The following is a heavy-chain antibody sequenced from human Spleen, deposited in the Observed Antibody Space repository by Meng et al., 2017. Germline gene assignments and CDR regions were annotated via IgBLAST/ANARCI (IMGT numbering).Heavy chain of an antibody. D-gene: IGHD4-11*01. CDR2: INHSGST. Sequence: QVHLQQWGAGLLKPSETLSLTCVVSGGSFRGYYWNWIRQPPGKGLEWIGEINHSGSTNYNPSLESRATISVDTSQNNLSLKLSSVTAADSAVYYCARGPTTMAHDFDYWGQGTLVTVSS. CDR3: ARGPTTMAHDFDY. J-gene: IGHJ4*02. CDR1: GGSFRGYY. V-gene: IGHV4-34*01.